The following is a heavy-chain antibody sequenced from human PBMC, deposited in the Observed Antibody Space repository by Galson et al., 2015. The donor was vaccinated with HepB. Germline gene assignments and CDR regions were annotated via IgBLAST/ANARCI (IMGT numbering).Heavy chain of an antibody. V-gene: IGHV3-30*04. CDR2: ISYDGSNK. CDR3: ARATYYGLHWYFDL. Sequence: SLRLSCAASGFTFSSYAMHWVRQAPGKGLEWVAVISYDGSNKYYADSVKGRFTISRDNSKNTLYLQMNSLRAEDTAVYYCARATYYGLHWYFDLWGRGTLVTVSS. J-gene: IGHJ2*01. D-gene: IGHD4-17*01. CDR1: GFTFSSYA.